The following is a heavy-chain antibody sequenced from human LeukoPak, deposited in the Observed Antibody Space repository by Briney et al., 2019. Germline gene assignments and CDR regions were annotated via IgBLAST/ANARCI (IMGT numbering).Heavy chain of an antibody. CDR1: GYTFTGYY. V-gene: IGHV1-2*02. CDR2: INPNSGGT. J-gene: IGHJ4*02. CDR3: ARVGNYYDSSGYSLRY. Sequence: ASVKVSCKASGYTFTGYYMHWVRQAPGQGLEWMGWINPNSGGTNYAQKFQGRVTMTRDTSISTAYMELSRLRSDDTAVYYCARVGNYYDSSGYSLRYWGQGTLVTVS. D-gene: IGHD3-22*01.